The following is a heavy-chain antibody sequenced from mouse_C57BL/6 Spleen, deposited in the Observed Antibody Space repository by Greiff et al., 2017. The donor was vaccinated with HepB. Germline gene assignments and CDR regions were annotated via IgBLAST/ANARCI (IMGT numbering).Heavy chain of an antibody. V-gene: IGHV1-72*01. J-gene: IGHJ4*01. CDR3: ARGGVYYAMDY. CDR2: VDPNSGGT. CDR1: GYTFTSYW. Sequence: QVQLQQPGAELVKPGASVKLSCKASGYTFTSYWMHWVKQRPGRGLEWIGRVDPNSGGTKYNEKFKSKATLTVDKSSSTAYMQLSSLTSEESAVYECARGGVYYAMDYWGQGTSVTVSS.